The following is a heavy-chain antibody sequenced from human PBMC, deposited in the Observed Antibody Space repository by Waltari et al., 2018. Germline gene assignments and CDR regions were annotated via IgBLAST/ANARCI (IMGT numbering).Heavy chain of an antibody. CDR1: GFTFSSYS. CDR2: ISSSSSYI. Sequence: EVQLVESGGGLVKPGGSLRLSCAASGFTFSSYSMNWVRQAPGKGLEWVSSISSSSSYIYYADSVKGRFTISRDNAKNSLYLQMNSLRAEDTAVYYCARAFRNHPGPMGRYFDYWGQGTLVTVSS. CDR3: ARAFRNHPGPMGRYFDY. D-gene: IGHD3-10*01. V-gene: IGHV3-21*01. J-gene: IGHJ4*02.